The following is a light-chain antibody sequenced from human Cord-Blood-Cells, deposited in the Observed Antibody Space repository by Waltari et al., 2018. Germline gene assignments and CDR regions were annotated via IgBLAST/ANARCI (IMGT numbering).Light chain of an antibody. CDR1: SSDVGIYNL. V-gene: IGLV2-23*01. J-gene: IGLJ3*02. Sequence: QSALTQPASVSGSPGQSITISCTGTSSDVGIYNLVSWYQQHPGQPPKLMIYEGSKRPSVVSNRFSGSKSANTASLTSSGLQAEDEADYYCCSYAGSSTWVFGGGTKLTVL. CDR3: CSYAGSSTWV. CDR2: EGS.